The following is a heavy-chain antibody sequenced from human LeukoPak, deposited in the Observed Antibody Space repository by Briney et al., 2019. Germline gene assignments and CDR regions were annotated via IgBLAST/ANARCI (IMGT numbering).Heavy chain of an antibody. V-gene: IGHV4-4*08. CDR1: VGSIRGYY. CDR2: IYSSGST. Sequence: SETLSLTCDVSVGSIRGYYWSWIRQSPEKGLEWIGYIYSSGSTNYYPSLKSRLTISVDTSKNQFSLTLNSVTAADTGVYYCARLVAVATNYFDPWGQGTLVTVSS. D-gene: IGHD5-12*01. J-gene: IGHJ5*02. CDR3: ARLVAVATNYFDP.